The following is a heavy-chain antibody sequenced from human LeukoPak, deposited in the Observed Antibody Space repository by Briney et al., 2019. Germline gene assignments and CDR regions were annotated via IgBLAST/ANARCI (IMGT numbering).Heavy chain of an antibody. CDR3: ASISDLLYYFDS. V-gene: IGHV3-7*02. CDR1: GFTFSTFW. CDR2: IKQDGTEK. J-gene: IGHJ4*02. Sequence: PGGSLRLSCAASGFTFSTFWMNWVRQAPGKGLEWVANIKQDGTEKHYLDSVKGRFTISRDNAKNSLYLQMDSLRAEDTAVYFCASISDLLYYFDSWGQGTLVTVSS.